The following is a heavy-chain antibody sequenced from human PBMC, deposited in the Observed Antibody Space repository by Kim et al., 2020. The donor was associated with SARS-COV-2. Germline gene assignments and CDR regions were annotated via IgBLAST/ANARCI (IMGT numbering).Heavy chain of an antibody. CDR3: AWDCGGACS. D-gene: IGHD2-21*02. V-gene: IGHV3-23*01. CDR1: GFSFSYYA. Sequence: GGSLRLSCAASGFSFSYYAMSWVRQAPGKGLEWVSSITGSGESTYYADSVKGRFTISRDNSKNTLYLHMNSLRADDTALYYCAWDCGGACSWGQGTLVTVSS. J-gene: IGHJ4*02. CDR2: ITGSGEST.